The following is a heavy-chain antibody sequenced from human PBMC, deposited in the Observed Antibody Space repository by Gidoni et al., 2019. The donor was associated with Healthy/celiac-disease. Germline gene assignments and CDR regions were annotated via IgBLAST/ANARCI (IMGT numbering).Heavy chain of an antibody. D-gene: IGHD2-2*02. CDR1: GFTFSSYA. J-gene: IGHJ6*02. CDR2: ISGSGGST. Sequence: EVQLLESGGGLVQPGGSLRLSCAASGFTFSSYAMSWVRQAPGKGLEWVSAISGSGGSTYYADSVKGRFTISRDNSKNTLYLQMNSLRAEDTAVYYCASDIVVVPAAINYYGMDVWGQGTTVTVSS. CDR3: ASDIVVVPAAINYYGMDV. V-gene: IGHV3-23*01.